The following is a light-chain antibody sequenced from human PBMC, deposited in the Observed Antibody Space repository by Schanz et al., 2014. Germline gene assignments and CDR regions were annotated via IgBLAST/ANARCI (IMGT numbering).Light chain of an antibody. V-gene: IGLV2-14*02. Sequence: QSALTQPASVSGSPGQSITIACTGTSSDVGGYNLVSWYQQHPGKAPKLMIYEGSKRPSGVSNRISGSKSGNTASLTISGVQAEDEADYYCCSYTSSSTLVFGGGTKLTVL. J-gene: IGLJ3*02. CDR1: SSDVGGYNL. CDR2: EGS. CDR3: CSYTSSSTLV.